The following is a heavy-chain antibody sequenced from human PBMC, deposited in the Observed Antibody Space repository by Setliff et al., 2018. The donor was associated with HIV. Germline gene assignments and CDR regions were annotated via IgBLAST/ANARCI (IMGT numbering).Heavy chain of an antibody. Sequence: GGSLRLSCAASGFTFSTYDMTWVRQAPGKGLEWVSLINGGGNYIQYADSVKGRFSVSRDNSKNTVFLQMNSLRVEDTALYYCARGVPGICSGGTCYLEYWGQGALVTVSS. J-gene: IGHJ4*02. V-gene: IGHV3-23*03. CDR1: GFTFSTYD. CDR2: INGGGNYI. D-gene: IGHD2-15*01. CDR3: ARGVPGICSGGTCYLEY.